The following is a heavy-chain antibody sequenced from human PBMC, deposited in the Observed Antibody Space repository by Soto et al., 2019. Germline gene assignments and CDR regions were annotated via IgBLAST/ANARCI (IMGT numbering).Heavy chain of an antibody. D-gene: IGHD6-6*01. V-gene: IGHV5-51*03. CDR2: IYPGDSDT. J-gene: IGHJ3*02. CDR1: GYSFTSYW. Sequence: EVQLVQSGAEVKKPGESLKISCKGSGYSFTSYWIGWVRQMPGKGLEWMGIIYPGDSDTRYSPSFQGQVTISADKSISTAYLQWSSLKASDTAMYYCAGASLSIAARLAGNDAFDIWGQGTMVTVSS. CDR3: AGASLSIAARLAGNDAFDI.